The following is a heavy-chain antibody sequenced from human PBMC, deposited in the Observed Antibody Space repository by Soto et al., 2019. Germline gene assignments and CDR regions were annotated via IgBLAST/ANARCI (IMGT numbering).Heavy chain of an antibody. CDR1: GGSISSSSYY. J-gene: IGHJ6*02. CDR2: IYYSGST. CDR3: ARYYYDFWSGNYYGMDV. D-gene: IGHD3-3*01. V-gene: IGHV4-39*01. Sequence: QLQLQESGPGLVKPSETLSLTCTVSGGSISSSSYYWGWIRQPPGKGLEWIGSIYYSGSTYYNPSLKSRVTISVDTSKNQFSLKLSSVTAADTAVYYCARYYYDFWSGNYYGMDVWGQGTTVTVSS.